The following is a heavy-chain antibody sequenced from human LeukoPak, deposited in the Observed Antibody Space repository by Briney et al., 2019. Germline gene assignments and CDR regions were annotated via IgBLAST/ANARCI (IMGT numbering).Heavy chain of an antibody. Sequence: LSETLSLTCTVSGGSISSSSYYWGWIRQPPGKGLEWIGSIYYSGSTYYNPSLKSRVTISVDTSKNQFSLKLSSVTAADTAVYYCARRDHSGYDLEPYYFDYWGQGTLVTVSS. J-gene: IGHJ4*02. V-gene: IGHV4-39*01. CDR3: ARRDHSGYDLEPYYFDY. CDR2: IYYSGST. CDR1: GGSISSSSYY. D-gene: IGHD5-12*01.